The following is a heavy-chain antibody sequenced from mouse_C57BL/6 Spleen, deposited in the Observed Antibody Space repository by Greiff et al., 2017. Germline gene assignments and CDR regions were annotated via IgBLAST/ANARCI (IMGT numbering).Heavy chain of an antibody. CDR3: ADGYFYVDY. V-gene: IGHV1-82*01. Sequence: QVQLQQSGPELVKPGASVKISCKASGYAFSSSWMNWVKQRPGTGLEWIGRIYPGDGDTNYNGKFKGKATLTADKSSSTAYMQLSSLTSEDSAVYCCADGYFYVDYWGQGTTLTVSS. CDR2: IYPGDGDT. J-gene: IGHJ2*01. CDR1: GYAFSSSW. D-gene: IGHD2-3*01.